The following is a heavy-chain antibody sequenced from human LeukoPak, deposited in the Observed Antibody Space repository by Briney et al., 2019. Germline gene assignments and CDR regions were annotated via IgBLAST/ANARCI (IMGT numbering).Heavy chain of an antibody. D-gene: IGHD3-3*01. CDR2: ISGSGGST. CDR1: GFTFTRYA. V-gene: IGHV3-23*01. Sequence: PGGSLRLSCEASGFTFTRYAMSWVRQAPGKGLEWVSAISGSGGSTYYADSVKGRFTISRDNSKNTLYLQMNSLRAEDTAVYYCAKGGHYDFWSGYRFGYWGQGILVTVSS. CDR3: AKGGHYDFWSGYRFGY. J-gene: IGHJ4*02.